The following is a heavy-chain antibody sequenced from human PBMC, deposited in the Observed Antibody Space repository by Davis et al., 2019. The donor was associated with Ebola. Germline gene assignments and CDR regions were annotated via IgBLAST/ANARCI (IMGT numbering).Heavy chain of an antibody. D-gene: IGHD3-10*01. CDR1: GYTFTSYG. CDR2: ISAYNGNT. Sequence: AASVKVSCKASGYTFTSYGISWVRQAPGQGLEWMGCISAYNGNTNYAQKLQGRVTMTTDTSTSTAYMELRSLRSDDTAVYYCARATAMVRGVIITPGYFDYWGQGTLVTVSS. J-gene: IGHJ4*02. V-gene: IGHV1-18*01. CDR3: ARATAMVRGVIITPGYFDY.